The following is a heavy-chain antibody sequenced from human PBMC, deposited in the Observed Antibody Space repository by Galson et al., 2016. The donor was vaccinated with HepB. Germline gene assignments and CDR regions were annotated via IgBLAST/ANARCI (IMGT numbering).Heavy chain of an antibody. V-gene: IGHV3-53*01. CDR3: ARGPPYDFWSGNDAFDV. J-gene: IGHJ3*01. D-gene: IGHD3-3*01. Sequence: SLRLSCAASGFTVSSNYMSWVRQAPGKGLEWVSVIYSSGTTHNADSVKGRFTISRNNSKNTPYLQINKLTVEDTAVYYGARGPPYDFWSGNDAFDVWGQGTMVTVSS. CDR2: IYSSGTT. CDR1: GFTVSSNY.